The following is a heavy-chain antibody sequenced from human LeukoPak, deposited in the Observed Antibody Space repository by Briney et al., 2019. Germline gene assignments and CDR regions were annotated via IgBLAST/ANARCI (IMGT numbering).Heavy chain of an antibody. CDR2: ISAYNGNT. Sequence: GASVKVSCKASGYTFTSYDITWVRQAPGQGLEWMGWISAYNGNTNYAQKFQGRVTMTTDTSTSTAHMELRSLRSDDTAVYFCSRDGYFDYWGQGTLVTVSS. J-gene: IGHJ4*02. CDR3: SRDGYFDY. CDR1: GYTFTSYD. V-gene: IGHV1-18*01.